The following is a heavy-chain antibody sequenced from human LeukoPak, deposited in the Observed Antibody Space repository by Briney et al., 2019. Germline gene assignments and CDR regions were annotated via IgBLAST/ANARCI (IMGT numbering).Heavy chain of an antibody. V-gene: IGHV3-21*01. Sequence: GGSLRLSCEASGFNFEIYSMNWVRQAPGKGLEWVSSISSSSNFIYYADSVKGRFTISRDNSKNTLYLQMNSLRAEDTAVYYCARDQASGSYYKDYFDYWGQGTLVTVSS. CDR1: GFNFEIYS. CDR3: ARDQASGSYYKDYFDY. J-gene: IGHJ4*02. D-gene: IGHD1-26*01. CDR2: ISSSSNFI.